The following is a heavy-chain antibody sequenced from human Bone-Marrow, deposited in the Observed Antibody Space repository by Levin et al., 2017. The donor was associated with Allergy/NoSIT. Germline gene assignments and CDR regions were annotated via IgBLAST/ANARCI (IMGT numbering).Heavy chain of an antibody. CDR1: GFNFNIYA. CDR2: ISHDSENK. Sequence: GGSLRLSCAASGFNFNIYAMHWVRQAPGKGLEWLSVISHDSENKYYADSVKGRFTISRDKYKNTLFLQMNRLRAEDTAVYYCAKVIRPRPGWADAADVWGQGTTVIVSS. D-gene: IGHD1-26*01. V-gene: IGHV3-30*18. CDR3: AKVIRPRPGWADAADV. J-gene: IGHJ3*01.